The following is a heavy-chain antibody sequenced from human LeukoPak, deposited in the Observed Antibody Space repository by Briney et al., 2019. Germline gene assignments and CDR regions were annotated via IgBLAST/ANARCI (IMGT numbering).Heavy chain of an antibody. Sequence: ASVKVSCKASGYTFTGYYMHWVRQAPGQGLEWMGWINPNSGGTNYAQKFQGRVTMTRDTSISTAYMELSRLRSDDTAVYYCAREMATTPGVDYWGQGTLVTVSS. CDR2: INPNSGGT. CDR1: GYTFTGYY. V-gene: IGHV1-2*02. J-gene: IGHJ4*02. CDR3: AREMATTPGVDY. D-gene: IGHD5-24*01.